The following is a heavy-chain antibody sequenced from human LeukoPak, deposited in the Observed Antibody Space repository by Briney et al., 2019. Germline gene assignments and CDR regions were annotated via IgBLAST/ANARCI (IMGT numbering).Heavy chain of an antibody. D-gene: IGHD6-13*01. CDR3: ARGIAAAGDY. J-gene: IGHJ4*02. CDR1: GFTFSSYW. CDR2: IKQDGSEK. Sequence: GGSLRLSCAVSGFTFSSYWMSWVRQAPGKGLEWVANIKQDGSEKYYVDSVKGRFTISRDNAKNSLYLQMNSLRAEDTAVYYCARGIAAAGDYWGQGTLVTVSS. V-gene: IGHV3-7*04.